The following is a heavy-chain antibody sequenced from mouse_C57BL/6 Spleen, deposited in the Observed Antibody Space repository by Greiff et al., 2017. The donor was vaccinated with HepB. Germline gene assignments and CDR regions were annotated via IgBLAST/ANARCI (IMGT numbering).Heavy chain of an antibody. CDR3: TTGYYGSSSWFAY. CDR2: IDPENGDT. Sequence: EVQLQQSGAELVRPGASVKLSCTASGFNIKDDYMHWVKQRPEQGLEWIGWIDPENGDTEYASKFQGKATITADTSSNTAYLQLSSLTSEDTAFYYCTTGYYGSSSWFAYWGQGTLVTVSA. D-gene: IGHD1-1*01. J-gene: IGHJ3*01. CDR1: GFNIKDDY. V-gene: IGHV14-4*01.